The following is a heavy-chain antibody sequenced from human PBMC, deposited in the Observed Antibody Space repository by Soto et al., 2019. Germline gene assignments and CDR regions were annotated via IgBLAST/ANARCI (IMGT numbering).Heavy chain of an antibody. CDR3: ARDSGPGYCSSTSCSINWFDP. Sequence: ASVKVSWKASGGAFSSYAISWVLQAPGQGLEWMGGIIPIFGTANYAQKFQGRVTITADESTSTAYMELSSLRSEDTAVYYCARDSGPGYCSSTSCSINWFDPWGQGTLVTVSS. V-gene: IGHV1-69*13. CDR1: GGAFSSYA. CDR2: IIPIFGTA. D-gene: IGHD2-2*01. J-gene: IGHJ5*02.